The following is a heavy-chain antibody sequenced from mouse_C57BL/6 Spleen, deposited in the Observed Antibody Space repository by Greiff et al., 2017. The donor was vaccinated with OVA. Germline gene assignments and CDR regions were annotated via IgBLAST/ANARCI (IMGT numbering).Heavy chain of an antibody. V-gene: IGHV1-67*01. CDR2: ISTYYGDA. Sequence: VQLQQSGPELVRPGVSVKISCKGSGYTFTDYAMHWVKQSHAKSLEWIGVISTYYGDASYNQKFKDKATMTVDKSSSTAYMELARLTSEDSAVYYCASGTTMVTKDAMDYWGQGTSVTVSS. D-gene: IGHD2-2*01. CDR1: GYTFTDYA. J-gene: IGHJ4*01. CDR3: ASGTTMVTKDAMDY.